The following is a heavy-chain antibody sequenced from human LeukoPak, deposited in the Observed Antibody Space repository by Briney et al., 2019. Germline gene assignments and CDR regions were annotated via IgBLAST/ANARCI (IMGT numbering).Heavy chain of an antibody. CDR3: ARQVELRVSGWYFDH. J-gene: IGHJ4*02. CDR1: GYRFTNYW. D-gene: IGHD6-19*01. CDR2: IYPGDSDT. V-gene: IGHV5-51*01. Sequence: GESLKISCKGSGYRFTNYWIGWVRQMPGKGLEWMGIIYPGDSDTRYSPSFQGQVTISADKSISTAYLQWSSLKASDTAMYYCARQVELRVSGWYFDHWGQGTLVTVSS.